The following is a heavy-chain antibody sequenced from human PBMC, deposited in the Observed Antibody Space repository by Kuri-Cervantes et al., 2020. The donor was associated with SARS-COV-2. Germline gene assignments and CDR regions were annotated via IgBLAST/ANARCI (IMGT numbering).Heavy chain of an antibody. CDR2: IRSKAYGGTT. J-gene: IGHJ6*03. CDR3: TRLDFWSRYYMDV. V-gene: IGHV3-49*04. D-gene: IGHD3-3*01. Sequence: GGSLRLSCTASGSTFGDYAMSWVRQAPGKGLEWVGFIRSKAYGGTTEYAASVKGRFTISRDDSKSIAYLQMNSLKTEDTAVYYCTRLDFWSRYYMDVWGKGTTVTVSS. CDR1: GSTFGDYA.